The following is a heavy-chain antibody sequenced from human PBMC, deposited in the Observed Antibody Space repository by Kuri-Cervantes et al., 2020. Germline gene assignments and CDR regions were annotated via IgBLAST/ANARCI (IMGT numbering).Heavy chain of an antibody. CDR3: AKRMTKDIVVVPAAMPVVTYYGMDV. J-gene: IGHJ6*02. CDR1: GFTFSSYA. D-gene: IGHD2-2*01. CDR2: ISYDGSNK. Sequence: GESLKISCAASGFTFSSYAMSWVRQAPGKGLEWVAVISYDGSNKYYADSVKGRFTISRDNSKNTLYLQMNSLRAEDTAVYYCAKRMTKDIVVVPAAMPVVTYYGMDVWGQGTTVTVSS. V-gene: IGHV3-30-3*02.